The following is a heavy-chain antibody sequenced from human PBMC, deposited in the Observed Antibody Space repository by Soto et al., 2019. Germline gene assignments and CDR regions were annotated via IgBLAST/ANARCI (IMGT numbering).Heavy chain of an antibody. Sequence: GGSLRLSCAASGFTFSSYWMHWVRQAPGKGLVWVSRINSDGSSTSYADSVKGRFTISRDNAKNTLYLQMNSLRAEDTAVYYCARVANYGDYYGMDVWGQGTTVTLSS. D-gene: IGHD4-17*01. V-gene: IGHV3-74*01. CDR2: INSDGSST. CDR3: ARVANYGDYYGMDV. J-gene: IGHJ6*02. CDR1: GFTFSSYW.